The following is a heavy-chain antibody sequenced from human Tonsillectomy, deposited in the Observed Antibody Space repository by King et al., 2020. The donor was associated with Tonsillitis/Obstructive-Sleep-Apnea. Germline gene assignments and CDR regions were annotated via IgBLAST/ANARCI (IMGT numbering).Heavy chain of an antibody. CDR3: VKDRLRFLIPEFDY. CDR1: GFTFSSYA. Sequence: EQLVQSGGGLVQPGGSLRLSCSASGFTFSSYAMHWVRQAPGKGLEYVSAISSNGGSTYYADSVKGRFTISRDNAKNTLYLQMSSLRAEDTAVSYCVKDRLRFLIPEFDYWGQGTLVTVSS. CDR2: ISSNGGST. V-gene: IGHV3-64D*08. J-gene: IGHJ4*02. D-gene: IGHD3-3*01.